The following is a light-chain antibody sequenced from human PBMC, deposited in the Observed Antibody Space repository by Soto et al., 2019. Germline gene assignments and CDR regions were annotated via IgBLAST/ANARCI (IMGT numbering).Light chain of an antibody. J-gene: IGLJ1*01. V-gene: IGLV1-44*01. Sequence: QSVLTQPPSASGTPGQRVTISCSGSSPNIGGNAVNWYQQLPGTAPKVLFYSNNQRPSGVPDRFSGSKSGTSASLAISGLQSEDEADYYCAAWDDSLNGYVFGTGTKLTVL. CDR1: SPNIGGNA. CDR3: AAWDDSLNGYV. CDR2: SNN.